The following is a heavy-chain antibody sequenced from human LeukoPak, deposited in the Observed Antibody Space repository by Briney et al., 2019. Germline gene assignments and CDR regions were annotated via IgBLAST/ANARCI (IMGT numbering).Heavy chain of an antibody. CDR1: GYTFTGYY. Sequence: ASVKVSCKASGYTFTGYYMHWVRQAPGQGLEWMGGINPNSGGTNYAQKFQGRVTMTRDTSITTAYMELSGLRSDDTAVYYCARDRGYSNNWLYYYYYGMDVWGQGTTVTVSS. V-gene: IGHV1-2*02. D-gene: IGHD1-20*01. J-gene: IGHJ6*02. CDR2: INPNSGGT. CDR3: ARDRGYSNNWLYYYYYGMDV.